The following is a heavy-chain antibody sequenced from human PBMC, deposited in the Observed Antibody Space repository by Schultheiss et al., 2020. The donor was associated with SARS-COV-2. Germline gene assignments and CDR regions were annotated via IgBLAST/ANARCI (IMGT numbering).Heavy chain of an antibody. CDR1: GFTLSSQS. CDR3: ARDARNLVY. J-gene: IGHJ4*02. D-gene: IGHD2-8*02. CDR2: ISSSSSYI. Sequence: GGSLRLSCAASGFTLSSQSFNWVRQTPGKGLEWVSSISSSSSYIYYADSVKGRFTISRDNAKNSLYLQMNSLRAEDTAVYYCARDARNLVYWGQGTLVTVSS. V-gene: IGHV3-21*01.